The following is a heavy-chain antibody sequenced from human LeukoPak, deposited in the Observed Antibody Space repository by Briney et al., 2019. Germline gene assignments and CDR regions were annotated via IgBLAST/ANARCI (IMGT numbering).Heavy chain of an antibody. CDR2: MNPNSGNT. V-gene: IGHV1-8*01. D-gene: IGHD6-19*01. J-gene: IGHJ5*02. Sequence: ASVKVSCKASGYTFTSYDINWVRQATGQGLEWMGWMNPNSGNTGYAQKFQGRVTMTRNTSISTAYMELSSLGSEDTAEYYCARRSGWYRKGVRGRWFDPWGQGTLVTVSS. CDR3: ARRSGWYRKGVRGRWFDP. CDR1: GYTFTSYD.